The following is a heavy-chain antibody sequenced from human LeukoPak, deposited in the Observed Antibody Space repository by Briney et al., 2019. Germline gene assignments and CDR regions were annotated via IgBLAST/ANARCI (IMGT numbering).Heavy chain of an antibody. V-gene: IGHV3-30*04. CDR3: AKDMDLVRGVIIEARGYFDY. CDR1: GFTFSSYA. Sequence: PGRSLRLSCAASGFTFSSYAMHWVRQAPGKGLEWVAVISYDGSNKYYADSVKGRFTISRDNSKNTLYLQMNSLRAEDTAVYYCAKDMDLVRGVIIEARGYFDYWGQGTLVTVSS. J-gene: IGHJ4*02. CDR2: ISYDGSNK. D-gene: IGHD3-10*01.